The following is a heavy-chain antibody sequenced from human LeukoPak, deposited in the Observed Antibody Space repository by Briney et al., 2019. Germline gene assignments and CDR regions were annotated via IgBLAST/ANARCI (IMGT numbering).Heavy chain of an antibody. CDR2: IYYSGRT. J-gene: IGHJ4*02. CDR3: ARTPDRGGFDF. Sequence: SETLSLTCTVSSGSINSYYWSWVRQPPGKGLEYIGYIYYSGRTHYNPSLKSRVTIPVDTSKNQFSLSLSSVTAADTAVYYCARTPDRGGFDFWGQGMLVTVSS. CDR1: SGSINSYY. V-gene: IGHV4-59*01. D-gene: IGHD3-10*01.